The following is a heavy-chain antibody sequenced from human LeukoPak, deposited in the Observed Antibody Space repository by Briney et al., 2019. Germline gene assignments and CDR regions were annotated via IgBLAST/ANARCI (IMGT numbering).Heavy chain of an antibody. CDR3: ARERGYSGYDYRGAFDI. Sequence: PGGSLRLSCAASGFTFSSYSMNWIRQPPGKGLEWIGSIYYSGSTYYNPSLKSRVTISVDTSKNQFFLKLSSVTAADTAVYYCARERGYSGYDYRGAFDIWGQGTMVTVSS. D-gene: IGHD5-12*01. J-gene: IGHJ3*02. CDR1: GFTFSSYS. V-gene: IGHV4-39*02. CDR2: IYYSGST.